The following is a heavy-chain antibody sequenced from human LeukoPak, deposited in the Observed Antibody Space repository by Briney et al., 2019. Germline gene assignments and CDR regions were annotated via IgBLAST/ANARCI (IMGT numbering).Heavy chain of an antibody. CDR2: ISYDGSNK. CDR3: AKRVTDY. Sequence: GRSLRLSCAASGFTFSSYGMHWVRQAPGKGLEWVAVISYDGSNKYYADSVKGRFTISRDNSKNTLYLQMNSLRAEDTAVYYCAKRVTDYWGQGTLVTVSS. V-gene: IGHV3-30*18. CDR1: GFTFSSYG. D-gene: IGHD2-21*02. J-gene: IGHJ4*02.